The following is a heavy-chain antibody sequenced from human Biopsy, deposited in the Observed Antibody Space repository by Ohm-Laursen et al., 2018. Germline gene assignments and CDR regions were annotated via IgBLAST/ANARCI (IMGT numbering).Heavy chain of an antibody. Sequence: ASVKVSCKASGYTFTDYFLHWVRQAPGQGPEWMGWISPSSGGTNYAQKFQGRVTMIRDTSATTAYMELRSLRSGDTAIYFCTRDPGYDFWSGSDPFDIWGQGTLVTVS. J-gene: IGHJ3*02. V-gene: IGHV1-2*02. CDR1: GYTFTDYF. CDR2: ISPSSGGT. D-gene: IGHD3-3*01. CDR3: TRDPGYDFWSGSDPFDI.